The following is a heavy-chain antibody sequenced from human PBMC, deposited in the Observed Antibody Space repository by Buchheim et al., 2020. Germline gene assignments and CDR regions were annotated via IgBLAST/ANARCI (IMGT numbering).Heavy chain of an antibody. J-gene: IGHJ4*02. CDR3: ARGPSITALLLWFGLTVGYYFDY. V-gene: IGHV1-8*01. Sequence: QVQLVQSGAEVKKPGASVKVSCKASGYTFTSYDINWVRQATGQGLEWMGWMNPNSGNTGYAQKFQGRVTMTRNTSISTAYMELSSLRSEDTAVYYCARGPSITALLLWFGLTVGYYFDYWGQGTL. CDR2: MNPNSGNT. CDR1: GYTFTSYD. D-gene: IGHD3-10*01.